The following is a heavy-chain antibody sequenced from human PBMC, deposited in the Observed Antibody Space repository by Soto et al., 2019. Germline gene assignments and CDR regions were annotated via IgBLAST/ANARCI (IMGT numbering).Heavy chain of an antibody. V-gene: IGHV2-5*02. Sequence: QITLKESGPTLVKPTQTLTLTCTFSGFSLSTRDVGVGWIRQPPGKALEWLALLYWDDDNRHSPSLRRRLTLTKDTSKNQVVLTMTNMDPGDTATYYCAHGSGWVFDYWGPGTLVTVSS. CDR3: AHGSGWVFDY. CDR2: LYWDDDN. D-gene: IGHD6-19*01. CDR1: GFSLSTRDVG. J-gene: IGHJ4*02.